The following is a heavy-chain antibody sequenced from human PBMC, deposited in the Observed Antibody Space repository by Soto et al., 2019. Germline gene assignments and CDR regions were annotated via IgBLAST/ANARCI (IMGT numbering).Heavy chain of an antibody. Sequence: QVQLVESGGGVVQPGRSLRLSCAASGFTFSSYGMHWVRQAPGKGLEWVAVIWYDGSNKYYADSVKGRFTITRDNSKNTLYLKMNILSAEDTAVYYCARDTDIVVVPAAIGFDYWGQGTLVTVSS. CDR1: GFTFSSYG. J-gene: IGHJ4*02. CDR2: IWYDGSNK. D-gene: IGHD2-2*01. V-gene: IGHV3-33*01. CDR3: ARDTDIVVVPAAIGFDY.